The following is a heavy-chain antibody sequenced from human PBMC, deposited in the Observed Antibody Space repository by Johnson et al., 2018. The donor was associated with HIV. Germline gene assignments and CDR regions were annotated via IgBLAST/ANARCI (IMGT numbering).Heavy chain of an antibody. V-gene: IGHV3-20*04. CDR1: GFTFDDYA. J-gene: IGHJ3*02. CDR2: ISWNGGST. CDR3: ARVVVVVATVRVGAFDI. Sequence: VQLVESGGGVVQPGRSLRVSCGASGFTFDDYAMHWVRQAPGKGLEWVSGISWNGGSTGYADSVKGRFTISRDNAKKSLYLQMNSLRAEDTALYYCARVVVVVATVRVGAFDIWGQGTMVTVSS. D-gene: IGHD2-15*01.